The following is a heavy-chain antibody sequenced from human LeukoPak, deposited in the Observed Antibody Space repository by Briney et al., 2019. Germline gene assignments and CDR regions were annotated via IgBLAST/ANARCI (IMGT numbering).Heavy chain of an antibody. V-gene: IGHV1-8*01. CDR1: GYTFTSYD. CDR3: PRGGSRELQYSSSIFDY. D-gene: IGHD6-6*01. CDR2: MNPNSGNT. Sequence: ASVKVSCKASGYTFTSYDINWVRQATGQGLEWMGWMNPNSGNTGYAQKFQGRVTMTRNTSISTAYMELSSLRSEDTAVYYCPRGGSRELQYSSSIFDYWGQGTLVTVSS. J-gene: IGHJ4*02.